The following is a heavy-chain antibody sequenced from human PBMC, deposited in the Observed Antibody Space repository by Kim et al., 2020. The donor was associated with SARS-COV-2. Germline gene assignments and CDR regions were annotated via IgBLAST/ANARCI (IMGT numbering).Heavy chain of an antibody. Sequence: SETLSLTCTVSGGSISSSSYYWGWIRQPPGKGLEWIGSIYYSGSTYYNPSLKSRVTISVDTSKNQFSLKLSSVTAADTAVYYWAGPVANDAFDIWGQGTMVTVSS. V-gene: IGHV4-39*01. J-gene: IGHJ3*02. CDR3: AGPVANDAFDI. CDR1: GGSISSSSYY. CDR2: IYYSGST. D-gene: IGHD5-12*01.